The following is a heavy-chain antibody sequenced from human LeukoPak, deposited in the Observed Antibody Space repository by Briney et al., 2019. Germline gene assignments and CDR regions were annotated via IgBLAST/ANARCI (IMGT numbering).Heavy chain of an antibody. J-gene: IGHJ4*02. Sequence: ASVKVSCKASGYSFTRYYMHWVRQAPGQGLEWMGIFNPSGGSISYAQKFQGRVTMTRDTSTSTVYMELSSLRSEDTAVYYCARDYDSSGYYPDYWGQGTLVTVSS. D-gene: IGHD3-22*01. CDR2: FNPSGGSI. CDR1: GYSFTRYY. V-gene: IGHV1-46*01. CDR3: ARDYDSSGYYPDY.